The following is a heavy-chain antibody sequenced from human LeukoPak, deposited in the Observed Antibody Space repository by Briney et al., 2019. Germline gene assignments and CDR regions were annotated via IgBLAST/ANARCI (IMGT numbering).Heavy chain of an antibody. CDR3: AREPAQEAAFDI. J-gene: IGHJ3*02. Sequence: GGSLRLSCAASGFAFSSYSMNWVRQAPGKGLEGVSSISSSSSYIYYADSVKGRFTISRDNAKNSLYLQMNSLRAEDTAVYYCAREPAQEAAFDIWGQGTMVTVSS. V-gene: IGHV3-21*01. CDR2: ISSSSSYI. CDR1: GFAFSSYS.